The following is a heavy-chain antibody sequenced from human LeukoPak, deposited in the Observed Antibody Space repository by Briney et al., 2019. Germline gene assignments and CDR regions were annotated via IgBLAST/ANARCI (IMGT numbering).Heavy chain of an antibody. Sequence: ASETLSLTCTVSGGSISSYYWSWIRQPAGKGLEWIGRIYTSGSTNYNPSLKSRVTMSVDTSKNQFSLKLSSVTAADTAVYYCASAYGSGSYYEGAPNWFDPWGQGTLVTVSS. D-gene: IGHD3-10*01. J-gene: IGHJ5*02. CDR1: GGSISSYY. CDR2: IYTSGST. CDR3: ASAYGSGSYYEGAPNWFDP. V-gene: IGHV4-4*07.